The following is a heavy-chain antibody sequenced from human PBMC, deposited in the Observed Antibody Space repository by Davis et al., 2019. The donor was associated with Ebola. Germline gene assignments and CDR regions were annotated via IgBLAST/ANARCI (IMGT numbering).Heavy chain of an antibody. D-gene: IGHD6-13*01. CDR2: INLNSGGT. V-gene: IGHV1-2*06. CDR3: ARVGNVAAAVGAFDI. J-gene: IGHJ3*02. Sequence: AASVKVSCMASRYTFPAYHMYWVRQAPAQGLEWMGRINLNSGGTNYAQKFQGRVTMTRDTSLSTAYMERRRLRSDDTAVYYCARVGNVAAAVGAFDIWGQGTMVTVSS. CDR1: RYTFPAYH.